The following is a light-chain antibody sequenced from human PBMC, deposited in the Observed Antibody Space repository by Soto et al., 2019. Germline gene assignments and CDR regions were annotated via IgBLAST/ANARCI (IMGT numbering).Light chain of an antibody. Sequence: DIQMTQSPSSLSASVGDRVTITCQASQDISNYLNWYQQKPGKAPKLLIYDASNLETGVPSRFSGSGSGTEFTLTISSLQPDDFATYYCHQYNSYPWTFGQGTKVEI. V-gene: IGKV1-33*01. CDR3: HQYNSYPWT. J-gene: IGKJ1*01. CDR1: QDISNY. CDR2: DAS.